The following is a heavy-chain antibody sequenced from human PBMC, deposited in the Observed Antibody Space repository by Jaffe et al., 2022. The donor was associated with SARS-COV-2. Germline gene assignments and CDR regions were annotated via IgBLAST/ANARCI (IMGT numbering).Heavy chain of an antibody. CDR2: MNPNSGNT. CDR3: ARGRTLPYSSSRGRGMDV. Sequence: QVQLVQSGAEVKKPGASVKVSCKASGYTFTSYDINWVRQATGQGLEWMGWMNPNSGNTGYAQKFQGRVTMTRNTSISTAYMELSSLRSEDTAVYYCARGRTLPYSSSRGRGMDVWGQGTTVTVSS. D-gene: IGHD6-13*01. V-gene: IGHV1-8*01. CDR1: GYTFTSYD. J-gene: IGHJ6*02.